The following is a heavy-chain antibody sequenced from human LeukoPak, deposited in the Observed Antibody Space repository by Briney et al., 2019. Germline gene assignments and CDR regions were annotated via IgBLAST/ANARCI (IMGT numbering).Heavy chain of an antibody. V-gene: IGHV1-69*05. CDR3: ATLGIDSSSRFFDP. D-gene: IGHD6-6*01. CDR1: GGTFSSYA. J-gene: IGHJ5*02. Sequence: SVKVSCKAPGGTFSSYAISWVRQAPGQGLEWMGGIIPIFGTANYAQKFQGRVTITTDESTSTAYMELSSLRSEDTAVYYCATLGIDSSSRFFDPWGQGTLVTVSS. CDR2: IIPIFGTA.